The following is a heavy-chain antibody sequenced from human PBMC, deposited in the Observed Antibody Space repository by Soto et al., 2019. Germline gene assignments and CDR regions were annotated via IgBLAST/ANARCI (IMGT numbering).Heavy chain of an antibody. CDR3: ARDYPRYYYGMDV. J-gene: IGHJ6*02. Sequence: GWSLRLSCSASVFTFSSYSMNWVRQAPGKGLEWVSSISSSSSYIYYADSVKGRFTISRDNAKNSLYLQMNSLRAEDTAVYYCARDYPRYYYGMDVWGQGTTVTVSS. CDR1: VFTFSSYS. CDR2: ISSSSSYI. V-gene: IGHV3-21*01.